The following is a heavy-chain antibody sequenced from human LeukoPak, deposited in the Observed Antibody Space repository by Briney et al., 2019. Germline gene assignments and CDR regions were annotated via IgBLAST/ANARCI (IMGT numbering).Heavy chain of an antibody. Sequence: PGGSLRVSCTASGFTFRRHDMTWVRQAPGKGLDWVSSFCGGGGSTYYADSVQGRFTISRDNSRNTLYLEMNSLRAEDTALYYCAKDRDSSGWRRELDYWGLGTLGTVSS. J-gene: IGHJ4*02. CDR2: FCGGGGST. CDR1: GFTFRRHD. V-gene: IGHV3-23*01. D-gene: IGHD6-19*01. CDR3: AKDRDSSGWRRELDY.